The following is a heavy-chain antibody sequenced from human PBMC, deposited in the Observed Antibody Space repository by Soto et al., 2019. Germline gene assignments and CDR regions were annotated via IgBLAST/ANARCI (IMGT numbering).Heavy chain of an antibody. CDR2: VYYSGST. J-gene: IGHJ6*02. Sequence: QVQLQESGPGLVKPSQTLSLTCTVSGDSISSGGYYWSWIRQHPGKGLEWIGYVYYSGSTYYNPSLKRRVTISVDTSKNQFSLKLSSVTAADTAVYDCAASCVACGGFNYSGMDVWGQGTTVTVSS. D-gene: IGHD2-21*01. CDR3: AASCVACGGFNYSGMDV. CDR1: GDSISSGGYY. V-gene: IGHV4-31*03.